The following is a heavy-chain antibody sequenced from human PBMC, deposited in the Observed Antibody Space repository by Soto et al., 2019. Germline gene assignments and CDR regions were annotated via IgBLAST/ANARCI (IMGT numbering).Heavy chain of an antibody. J-gene: IGHJ6*02. V-gene: IGHV1-69*13. CDR2: IIPIFGTA. CDR3: ARSALPMDKKIVVVVAATGRDYGMDV. D-gene: IGHD2-15*01. Sequence: ASVKVSCKASGGTFSSYAISWVRQAPGQGLEWMGGIIPIFGTANYAQKFQGRVTITADESTSTAYMELSSLRSEDTAVYYCARSALPMDKKIVVVVAATGRDYGMDVWGQGTTVTVS. CDR1: GGTFSSYA.